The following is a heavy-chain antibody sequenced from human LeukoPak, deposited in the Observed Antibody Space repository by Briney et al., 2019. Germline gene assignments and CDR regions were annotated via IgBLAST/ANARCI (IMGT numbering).Heavy chain of an antibody. CDR3: ARVKQQLVRLLGRDTTYYYYYYMDV. J-gene: IGHJ6*03. Sequence: GGSLRLSCAASGFTFSSYWMSWVRQAPGKGLEWVANIKQDGGEKHYVDSVKGRFTISRDNAKNSLFLQMNSLRAEDTAVYFCARVKQQLVRLLGRDTTYYYYYYMDVWGKGTTVTVSS. CDR1: GFTFSSYW. CDR2: IKQDGGEK. D-gene: IGHD6-13*01. V-gene: IGHV3-7*01.